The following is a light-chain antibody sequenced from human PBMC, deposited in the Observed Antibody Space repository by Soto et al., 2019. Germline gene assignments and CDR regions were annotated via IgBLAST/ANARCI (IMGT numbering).Light chain of an antibody. CDR2: DAS. Sequence: DIQMTQSPSTLSASVGDRVTITCRASQRISRWFAWYQQKPGKAPKLLIHDASSLESGVPSRFSRSGSVTEFTHTISSLQPDDFATYYCHQYNSYPLTFGQGTKVEI. V-gene: IGKV1-5*01. J-gene: IGKJ1*01. CDR3: HQYNSYPLT. CDR1: QRISRW.